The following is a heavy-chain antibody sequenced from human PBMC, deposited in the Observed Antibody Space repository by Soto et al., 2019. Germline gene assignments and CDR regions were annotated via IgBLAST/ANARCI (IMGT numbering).Heavy chain of an antibody. J-gene: IGHJ4*02. CDR1: GGSISSYY. Sequence: PSETLSLTCTVSGGSISSYYWSWIRQPPGKGLEWIGYIYYSGSTNYNPSLKSRVTISVDTSKNQFSLKLSSVTAADTAVYYCATGSWEPLGIDYWGQGTLVTVSS. D-gene: IGHD1-26*01. V-gene: IGHV4-59*01. CDR3: ATGSWEPLGIDY. CDR2: IYYSGST.